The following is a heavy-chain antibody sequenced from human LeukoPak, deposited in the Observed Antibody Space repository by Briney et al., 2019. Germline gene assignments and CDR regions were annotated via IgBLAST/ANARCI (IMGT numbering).Heavy chain of an antibody. CDR2: IKQDGGEK. CDR1: GFTVSSNY. V-gene: IGHV3-7*01. D-gene: IGHD2-2*01. Sequence: PGGSLRLSCAASGFTVSSNYMSWVRQAPGKGLEWVANIKQDGGEKYYVDSVKGRFTISRDNAKNSLYLQMNSLRAEDTAVYYCARIVPAARSAPWFDPWGQGTLVTVSS. CDR3: ARIVPAARSAPWFDP. J-gene: IGHJ5*02.